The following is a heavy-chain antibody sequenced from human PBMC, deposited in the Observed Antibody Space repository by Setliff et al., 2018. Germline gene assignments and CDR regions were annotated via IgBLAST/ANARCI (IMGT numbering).Heavy chain of an antibody. CDR1: VDSINTPTYH. D-gene: IGHD2-2*01. V-gene: IGHV4-39*01. CDR2: IYYTGIT. J-gene: IGHJ5*02. CDR3: VRTFNGSPADR. Sequence: PSETLSLTCTVSVDSINTPTYHWGWVRQPPGKGLEWIGLIYYTGITYYNPSLKSRVTISEDMSENQISLKLNPVTAADTAVYYCVRTFNGSPADRWGQGTLVTVSS.